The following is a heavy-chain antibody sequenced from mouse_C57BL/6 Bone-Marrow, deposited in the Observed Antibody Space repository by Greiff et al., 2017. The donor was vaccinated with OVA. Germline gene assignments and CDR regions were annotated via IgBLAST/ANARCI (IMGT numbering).Heavy chain of an antibody. CDR1: GFTFSSYG. J-gene: IGHJ2*01. CDR2: ISSGGSYT. V-gene: IGHV5-6*01. CDR3: ARHSPEPGGFDY. Sequence: EVQLVESGGDLVKPGGSLKLSCAASGFTFSSYGMSWVRQTPDKRLEWVATISSGGSYTYYPDSVKGRFTISRDNAKNTLYLQMSSLKSEDTAMYYCARHSPEPGGFDYWGQGTTLTVSS.